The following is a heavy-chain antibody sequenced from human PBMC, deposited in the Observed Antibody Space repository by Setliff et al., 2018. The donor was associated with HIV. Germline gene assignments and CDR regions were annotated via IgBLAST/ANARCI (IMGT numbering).Heavy chain of an antibody. J-gene: IGHJ4*02. D-gene: IGHD2-21*01. V-gene: IGHV4-39*07. Sequence: SETLSLTCSVSGAVISRSTHHWAWIRQPPGKGLEWIGALSSNGNTYFNPTLKSRVTLSIGSSKNLFSLKLNSLTAADTAVYFCAAQDLDLVKYYYMDYWGPGALVTVSS. CDR1: GAVISRSTHH. CDR3: AAQDLDLVKYYYMDY. CDR2: LSSNGNT.